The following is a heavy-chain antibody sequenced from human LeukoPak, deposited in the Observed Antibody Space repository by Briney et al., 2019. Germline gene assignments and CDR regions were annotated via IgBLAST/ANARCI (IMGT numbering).Heavy chain of an antibody. V-gene: IGHV3-23*01. CDR2: ISGDASVS. D-gene: IGHD6-13*01. CDR1: GFTFRFYA. J-gene: IGHJ3*02. CDR3: AKAYSSSLYGDAFHI. Sequence: PGGSLRLSCAGSGFTFRFYAMTWVRQAPGKGLEWVSGISGDASVSKHADSVKGRFNISRDNSKNTLHLQLNSLRVEDTAIYYCAKAYSSSLYGDAFHIWGQGAMVTVSP.